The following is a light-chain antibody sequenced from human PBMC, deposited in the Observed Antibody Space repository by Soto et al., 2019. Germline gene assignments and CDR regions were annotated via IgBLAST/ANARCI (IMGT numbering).Light chain of an antibody. Sequence: QSVLTQPPSASGSPGQSVTISCTGTSSDVGGYNYVSWYQQHPGKAPKLMIYEVSKRPSGVPARFSGSKSGNTASLTVSGLQAEDEADYYCSSYAGSNLWVFGGGTKLTVL. CDR2: EVS. CDR1: SSDVGGYNY. J-gene: IGLJ3*02. V-gene: IGLV2-8*01. CDR3: SSYAGSNLWV.